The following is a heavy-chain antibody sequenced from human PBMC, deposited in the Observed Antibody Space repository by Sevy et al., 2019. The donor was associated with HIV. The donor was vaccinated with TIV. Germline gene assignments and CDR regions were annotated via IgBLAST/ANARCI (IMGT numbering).Heavy chain of an antibody. Sequence: GGSLGLSCVASGFTLNNYWMHWVRQAPGKGLEWVANINQDGGVTYYVDSVRGRFTISRENGRNLVFLQMNSLRVDDTALYFCVRAIAKDGSFWGQGTLVTVSS. D-gene: IGHD6-13*01. CDR1: GFTLNNYW. CDR3: VRAIAKDGSF. CDR2: INQDGGVT. J-gene: IGHJ4*02. V-gene: IGHV3-7*01.